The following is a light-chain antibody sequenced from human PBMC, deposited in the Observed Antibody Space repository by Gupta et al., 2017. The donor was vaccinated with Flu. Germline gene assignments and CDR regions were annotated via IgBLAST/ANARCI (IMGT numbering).Light chain of an antibody. CDR3: HQSNNFPLT. J-gene: IGKJ1*01. Sequence: PDFQSVTPKEKVTITCRASQNIGTSLNWYQQKPGQSPKLLINYASQSYSGVPSRFSGSGSGTDFTLTINNLETEDSATYYCHQSNNFPLTFGQGTNVEIK. CDR2: YAS. CDR1: QNIGTS. V-gene: IGKV6-21*01.